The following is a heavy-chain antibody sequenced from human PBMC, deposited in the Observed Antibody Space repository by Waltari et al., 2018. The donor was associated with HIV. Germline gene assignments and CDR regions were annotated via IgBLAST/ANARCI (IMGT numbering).Heavy chain of an antibody. V-gene: IGHV4-39*01. CDR2: IYYSGRT. Sequence: QLQLQESGPGLVKHSETLSLTCTVSGGSISRSSYFWGWIRQPPWKGLEWIGIIYYSGRTYYNPSLKSLVTISADTPKNQFSLILSSVTAADTAVYYCARRHVDTALVRWGLDDWGQGTLVTVSS. J-gene: IGHJ4*02. CDR1: GGSISRSSYF. CDR3: ARRHVDTALVRWGLDD. D-gene: IGHD5-18*01.